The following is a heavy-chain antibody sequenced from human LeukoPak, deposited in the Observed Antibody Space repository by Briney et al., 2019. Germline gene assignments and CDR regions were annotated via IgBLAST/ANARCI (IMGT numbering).Heavy chain of an antibody. V-gene: IGHV3-7*01. J-gene: IGHJ4*01. D-gene: IGHD5-12*01. CDR3: ARDEGTSGYDLLDY. CDR1: GFTFSNYW. Sequence: GGSLRPSCAASGFTFSNYWLNWVRQAPGKGLEWVATINQNGGEKYYVDSVKGRFTISRDNAKDSLYLQMNSLRAEDTAIYYCARDEGTSGYDLLDYWGQGTLVTVSS. CDR2: INQNGGEK.